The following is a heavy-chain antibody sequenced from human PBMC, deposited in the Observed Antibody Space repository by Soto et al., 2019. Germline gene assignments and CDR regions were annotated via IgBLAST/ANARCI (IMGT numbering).Heavy chain of an antibody. V-gene: IGHV4-59*01. CDR1: GGSISSYY. CDR2: IYDSGST. D-gene: IGHD6-13*01. J-gene: IGHJ4*02. CDR3: ARGVYSSSWSFDY. Sequence: SETLSLTCTVSGGSISSYYWSWIRQPPGKGLEWIGYIYDSGSTNYNPSLKSRVTISVDRSKNQFSLNLSSVTAADTAVYYCARGVYSSSWSFDYWGQGTLVTVSS.